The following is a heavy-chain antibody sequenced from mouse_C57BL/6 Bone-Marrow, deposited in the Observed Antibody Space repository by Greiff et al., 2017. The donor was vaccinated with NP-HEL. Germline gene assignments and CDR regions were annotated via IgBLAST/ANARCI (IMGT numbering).Heavy chain of an antibody. Sequence: EVMLVESGEGLAKPGGSLKLSCAASGFTFSSYAMSWVRQTPEKRLEWVAYISSGGDYIYYADTVKGRFTISRDNARNTLYLQMSSLKSEDTAMYDCTRDAYRHPGGNAMDYWGQGTSVTVSS. CDR1: GFTFSSYA. CDR2: ISSGGDYI. J-gene: IGHJ4*01. V-gene: IGHV5-9-1*02. D-gene: IGHD2-14*01. CDR3: TRDAYRHPGGNAMDY.